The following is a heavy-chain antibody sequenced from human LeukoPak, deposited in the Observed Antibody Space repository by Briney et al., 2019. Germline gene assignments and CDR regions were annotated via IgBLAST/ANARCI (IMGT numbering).Heavy chain of an antibody. Sequence: GASVKVSCKASGYTFTSYYMHWVRQAPGQGLEWMGRSNPSGGSTSYAQKFQGRVTMTRDMSTSTVYMELSSLRSEDTAVYYCARAGYYYYDSSGYENWFDPWGQGTLVTVSS. V-gene: IGHV1-46*01. CDR3: ARAGYYYYDSSGYENWFDP. CDR2: SNPSGGST. J-gene: IGHJ5*02. CDR1: GYTFTSYY. D-gene: IGHD3-22*01.